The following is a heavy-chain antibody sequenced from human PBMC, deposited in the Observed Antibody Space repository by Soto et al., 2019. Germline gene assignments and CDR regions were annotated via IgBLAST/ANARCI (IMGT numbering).Heavy chain of an antibody. V-gene: IGHV3-30-3*01. CDR3: ARDSGSSWPSQNDY. CDR2: ISYDGSNK. Sequence: ESGGGVVQPGRSLRLSCAASGFTFSSYAMHWVRQAPGKGLEWVAVISYDGSNKYYADSVKGRFTISRDNSKNTLYLQMNSLRAEDTAVYYCARDSGSSWPSQNDYWGQGTLVTVSS. D-gene: IGHD6-13*01. CDR1: GFTFSSYA. J-gene: IGHJ4*02.